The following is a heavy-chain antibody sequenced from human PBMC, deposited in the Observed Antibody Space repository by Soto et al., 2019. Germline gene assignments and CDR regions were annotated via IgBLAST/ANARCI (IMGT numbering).Heavy chain of an antibody. CDR3: AKHSGYDHYSDMDV. Sequence: EVQLLESGGGLVQPGGSLRLSCAASGFTFDIYAMSWVRQAPGKGLEWVSTIIGSGGTPYYADSVKGRFTTSRDNSKTTLYVQMTRLRADDTAEYYCAKHSGYDHYSDMDVWGQGTTVTVSS. CDR1: GFTFDIYA. V-gene: IGHV3-23*01. D-gene: IGHD5-12*01. J-gene: IGHJ6*02. CDR2: IIGSGGTP.